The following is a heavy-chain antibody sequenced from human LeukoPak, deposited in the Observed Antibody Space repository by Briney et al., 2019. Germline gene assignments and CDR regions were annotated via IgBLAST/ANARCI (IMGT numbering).Heavy chain of an antibody. CDR2: IRSKVYGGTT. Sequence: PGGSLRLSCTASGFTFGDYAMNWVRQAPGKGLEWVGFIRSKVYGGTTEYAASVKGRFTISRDDSKSIAYLQMNSLQTEDTAVYYCTRDEGTALGMYYWGQGTLVTVSS. J-gene: IGHJ4*02. V-gene: IGHV3-49*04. CDR1: GFTFGDYA. CDR3: TRDEGTALGMYY. D-gene: IGHD6-13*01.